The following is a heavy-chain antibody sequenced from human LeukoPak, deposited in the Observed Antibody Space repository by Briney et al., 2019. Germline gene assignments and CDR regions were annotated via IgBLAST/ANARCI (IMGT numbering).Heavy chain of an antibody. J-gene: IGHJ4*02. CDR1: GFSFSTYA. Sequence: PGGSLRLSCAASGFSFSTYATSWVRQAPGKGLEWVSLLTGSGGRTYYADSVKGRFTISRDNSKNTLYLQMNSLRAEDTAVYYCAREYYYGSGSHDYWGQGTLVTVFS. D-gene: IGHD3-10*01. CDR2: LTGSGGRT. V-gene: IGHV3-23*01. CDR3: AREYYYGSGSHDY.